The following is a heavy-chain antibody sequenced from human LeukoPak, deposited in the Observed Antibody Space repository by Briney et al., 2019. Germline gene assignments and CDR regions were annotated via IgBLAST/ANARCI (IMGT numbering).Heavy chain of an antibody. CDR2: INYSGST. CDR3: ARLTHSYYSDTSGYYPYYYMDV. Sequence: SETLSLTCSVSGASISSSDYYWGWIRQPPGKGLEWIGRINYSGSTYYNPSLKSRVTISVDTSKNHFTLRLTSMTAADTAVYYCARLTHSYYSDTSGYYPYYYMDVWGKGTTVTVSS. D-gene: IGHD3-22*01. CDR1: GASISSSDYY. V-gene: IGHV4-39*02. J-gene: IGHJ6*03.